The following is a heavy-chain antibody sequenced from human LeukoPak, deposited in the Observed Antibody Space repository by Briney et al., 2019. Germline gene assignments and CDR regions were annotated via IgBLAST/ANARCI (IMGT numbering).Heavy chain of an antibody. D-gene: IGHD5-24*01. CDR2: IYTSGST. Sequence: SSETLSLTCTVSGGSISSYYWSWIRQPAGKGLEWIGRIYTSGSTNYNPSLKSRVTMSVDTSKNQFSLKLSSVTAADTAVYYCARVVRDGYNLDYYYGMDVWGQGTTVTVSS. V-gene: IGHV4-4*07. J-gene: IGHJ6*02. CDR1: GGSISSYY. CDR3: ARVVRDGYNLDYYYGMDV.